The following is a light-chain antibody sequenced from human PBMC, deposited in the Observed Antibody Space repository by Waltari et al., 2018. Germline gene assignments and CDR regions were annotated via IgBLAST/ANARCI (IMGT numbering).Light chain of an antibody. CDR3: CSFTSRSTWV. V-gene: IGLV2-14*01. CDR2: DVS. CDR1: SSDVGGYNY. Sequence: QSALTQPASVSGSPGQSITIPCTGTSSDVGGYNYVPWYQQHPGKAPKLLIFDVSNRPSGVSNRFSGSKSGNTASLTISGLQAEDESDYYCCSFTSRSTWVFGGGTKVTVL. J-gene: IGLJ3*02.